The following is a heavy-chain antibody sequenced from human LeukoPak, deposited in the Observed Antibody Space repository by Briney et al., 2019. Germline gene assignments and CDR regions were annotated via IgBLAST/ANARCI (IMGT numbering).Heavy chain of an antibody. CDR2: INHSGST. V-gene: IGHV4-34*01. CDR3: ARHAAFRTQYGMDV. J-gene: IGHJ6*02. CDR1: GGSFSGYY. D-gene: IGHD6-25*01. Sequence: SETLSLTCTVSGGSFSGYYWSWIRQPPGKGLEWIGEINHSGSTNYNPSLKSRVTISGDTSKNQFSLKLSSVTAADTAVYYCARHAAFRTQYGMDVWGQGTTVTVSS.